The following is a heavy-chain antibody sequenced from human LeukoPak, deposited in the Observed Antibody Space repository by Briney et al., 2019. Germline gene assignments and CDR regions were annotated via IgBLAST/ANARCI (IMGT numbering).Heavy chain of an antibody. CDR1: GFTFSGSA. J-gene: IGHJ6*03. V-gene: IGHV3-73*01. CDR2: IRSKANSYAT. CDR3: TRGYGDATYYYYCMDV. D-gene: IGHD4-17*01. Sequence: PGGSLRLSCAASGFTFSGSAMHWVRQASGKGLEWVGRIRSKANSYATAYAASVKGRFTISRDDSKNTAYLQMNSLKTEDTAVYYCTRGYGDATYYYYCMDVWGKGTTVTVSS.